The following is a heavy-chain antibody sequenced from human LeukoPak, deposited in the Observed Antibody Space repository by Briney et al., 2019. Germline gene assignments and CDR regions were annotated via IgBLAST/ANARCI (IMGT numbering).Heavy chain of an antibody. Sequence: PGGSLRLSCAASGFPVNKYEMHWVRQAPGKGLEWVSSIDAGATSTNYADSVWGRFTLSRDNAQNSVHLQMNSLRDEDTAVYYCVRGRLLRSTKYFDYWGQGALVTVSS. CDR2: IDAGATST. CDR3: VRGRLLRSTKYFDY. J-gene: IGHJ4*02. CDR1: GFPVNKYE. V-gene: IGHV3-48*03. D-gene: IGHD2-21*02.